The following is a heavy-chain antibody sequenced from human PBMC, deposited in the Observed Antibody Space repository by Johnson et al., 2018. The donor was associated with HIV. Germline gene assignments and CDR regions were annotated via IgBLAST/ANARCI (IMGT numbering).Heavy chain of an antibody. CDR1: GFPFSTYT. J-gene: IGHJ3*02. CDR2: ISYDGSKK. Sequence: QVQLVESGGGVVQTGRSLRLFCAVSGFPFSTYTMHWVRQAPGRALEWVALISYDGSKKYYGDSVKGRFTISRDTSKNTLYLQMNSLRPEATAVYYCARGRKDIAEVDGLDTEACDMWGQGTMVTVSS. V-gene: IGHV3-30*04. D-gene: IGHD6-13*01. CDR3: ARGRKDIAEVDGLDTEACDM.